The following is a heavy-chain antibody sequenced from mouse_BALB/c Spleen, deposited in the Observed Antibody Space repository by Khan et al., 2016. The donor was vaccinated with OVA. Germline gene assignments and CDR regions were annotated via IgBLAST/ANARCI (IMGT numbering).Heavy chain of an antibody. CDR2: INPYNGGT. D-gene: IGHD4-1*01. Sequence: VQLQQSGPELVKPGASVKMSCQASGYIFTNYVLHWVKQKPGQGLEWIGYINPYNGGTKYNEKFKGKATLASDKSSIIAYMELSSLTSEDSAVYYCARGNWQSYYFDYWGQGTTLSLSS. J-gene: IGHJ2*01. V-gene: IGHV1S136*01. CDR1: GYIFTNYV. CDR3: ARGNWQSYYFDY.